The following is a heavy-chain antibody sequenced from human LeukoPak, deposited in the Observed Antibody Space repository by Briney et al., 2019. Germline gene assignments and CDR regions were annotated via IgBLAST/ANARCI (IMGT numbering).Heavy chain of an antibody. CDR3: AKDFWSGNYQSGGLDV. D-gene: IGHD3-3*01. V-gene: IGHV3-23*01. J-gene: IGHJ6*02. CDR2: ITNNADAT. CDR1: GFTFRNFA. Sequence: PGGSLRLSCAASGFTFRNFAMSWVRRAPGKGLEWVSHITNNADATYYADSVKGRFTVSRDNSNNILYLQLDSLRAEDAAVYYCAKDFWSGNYQSGGLDVWAQGSTVTVSS.